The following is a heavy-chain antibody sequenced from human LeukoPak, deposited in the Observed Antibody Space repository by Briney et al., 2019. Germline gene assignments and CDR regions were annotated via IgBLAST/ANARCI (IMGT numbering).Heavy chain of an antibody. CDR3: ASALWFGELPYFDY. CDR1: GGSISSYY. V-gene: IGHV4-59*01. CDR2: IHYSGST. D-gene: IGHD3-10*01. Sequence: PSETLSLTCTVSGGSISSYYWSWIRQPPGKGLEWIGYIHYSGSTNYNPSLKSRVTISVDTSKNQFSLKLSSVTAADTAVYYCASALWFGELPYFDYWGQGTLVTVSS. J-gene: IGHJ4*02.